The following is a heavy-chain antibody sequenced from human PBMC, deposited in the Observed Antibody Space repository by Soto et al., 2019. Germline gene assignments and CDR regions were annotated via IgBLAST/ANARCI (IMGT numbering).Heavy chain of an antibody. CDR2: IYYRGST. Sequence: KPSETLSLTCTVSDGSSSSYYWSWIRQPPGKGLECIGYIYYRGSTNYNPSLKSRVTISVDTSKNQFSLKLSSVTAADTAVYYCARGGYSSSCYSLVPNWLDAWGKGTLVTVSS. J-gene: IGHJ5*02. V-gene: IGHV4-59*01. CDR1: DGSSSSYY. D-gene: IGHD6-13*01. CDR3: ARGGYSSSCYSLVPNWLDA.